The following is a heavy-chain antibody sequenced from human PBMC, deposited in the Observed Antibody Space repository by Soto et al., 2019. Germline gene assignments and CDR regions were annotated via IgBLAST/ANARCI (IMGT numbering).Heavy chain of an antibody. CDR1: GGSISSYY. D-gene: IGHD3-22*01. Sequence: SETLSLTCTVSGGSISSYYWSWIRKPPGKGLEWIGSIYYSGSTNYNPSLKSRVTISVDTSKNQFSLKLSSVTAADTAVYYCAGDRISYYDSSGYYVCWGQGTLVTVSS. CDR2: IYYSGST. CDR3: AGDRISYYDSSGYYVC. V-gene: IGHV4-59*05. J-gene: IGHJ4*02.